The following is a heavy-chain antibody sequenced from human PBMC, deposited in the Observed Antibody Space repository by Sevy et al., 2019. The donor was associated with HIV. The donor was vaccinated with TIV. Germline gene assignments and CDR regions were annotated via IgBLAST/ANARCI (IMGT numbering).Heavy chain of an antibody. CDR3: ATTKDYYENSGDPFDY. V-gene: IGHV1-24*01. J-gene: IGHJ4*02. D-gene: IGHD3-22*01. CDR1: GNTLTQLS. CDR2: FDPEDDER. Sequence: ASVKVSCKVSGNTLTQLSMHWVRQVPGKGLEWMGSFDPEDDERIYAQKFQGRVTMTEDTSTDTAYIELSSLKSEDTAVYYCATTKDYYENSGDPFDYWGQGTLVTVSS.